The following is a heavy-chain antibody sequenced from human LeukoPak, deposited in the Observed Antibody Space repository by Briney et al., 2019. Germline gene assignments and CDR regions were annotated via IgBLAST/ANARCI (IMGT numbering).Heavy chain of an antibody. Sequence: SQTLSLTCTVSGGXIGSGDYYWTWIRQPPGKGLEWIGYIYYSGSTYYNPSPKSRLTISVDTSKNQFSLKLSSVTAADTAVYYCAREEYSSGYFRYWGQGALVTVSS. D-gene: IGHD5-18*01. V-gene: IGHV4-30-4*01. CDR3: AREEYSSGYFRY. CDR2: IYYSGST. CDR1: GGXIGSGDYY. J-gene: IGHJ1*01.